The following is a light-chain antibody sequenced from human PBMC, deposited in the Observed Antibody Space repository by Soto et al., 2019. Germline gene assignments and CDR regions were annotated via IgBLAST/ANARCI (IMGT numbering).Light chain of an antibody. J-gene: IGLJ1*01. CDR2: EVT. V-gene: IGLV2-8*01. CDR1: SSDVGSYNY. Sequence: SALAQPPSASGSPGPAVTISCTGTSSDVGSYNYVSWYQQHPGKAPKLMIYEVTKRPSGVPDRFSGSKSGNTASLTVSGLQAEDEADYFCCSHAGDNTYVFGTGTKVTVL. CDR3: CSHAGDNTYV.